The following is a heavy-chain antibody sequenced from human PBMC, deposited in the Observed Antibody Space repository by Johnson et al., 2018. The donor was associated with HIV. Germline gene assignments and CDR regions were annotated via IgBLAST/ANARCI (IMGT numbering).Heavy chain of an antibody. Sequence: QLVESGGGLVQPGRSLRLSCAASGFTVSSNYMSWVRQAPGKGLEWVANIKQDGSEKYYVDSVKGRFTISRDNAKNSLYLQMSSLRAEDTAVYYCARQFRSVGAPDAFDIWGQGTMVTVSS. CDR3: ARQFRSVGAPDAFDI. CDR1: GFTVSSNY. CDR2: IKQDGSEK. J-gene: IGHJ3*02. D-gene: IGHD3-16*01. V-gene: IGHV3-7*01.